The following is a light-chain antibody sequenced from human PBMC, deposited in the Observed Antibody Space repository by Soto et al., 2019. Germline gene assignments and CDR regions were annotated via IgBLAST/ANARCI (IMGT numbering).Light chain of an antibody. Sequence: DIVMTQSPDSLAVSLGERATINCRSSQTVLYSSNNKNHLGWYQQKPGQPPKLLIYWASTRESGVPDRFSGSGSGTDFTLNISSLQAEDVAVYYCQQYYSSPFTFGGGTRVEIK. V-gene: IGKV4-1*01. CDR1: QTVLYSSNNKNH. CDR3: QQYYSSPFT. CDR2: WAS. J-gene: IGKJ4*01.